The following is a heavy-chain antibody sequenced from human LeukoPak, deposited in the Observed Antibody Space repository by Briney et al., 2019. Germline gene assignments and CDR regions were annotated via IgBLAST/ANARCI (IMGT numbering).Heavy chain of an antibody. J-gene: IGHJ5*02. Sequence: SVKVSCTASGGTFNSYAISWVRQAPGQGLEWMGGIIPIFDTANYAQKFQGRVTITADESTSTAYMELSSLRSEDTAVYYCARSDSNWFDPWGQGTLVTVSS. D-gene: IGHD3/OR15-3a*01. CDR2: IIPIFDTA. V-gene: IGHV1-69*13. CDR1: GGTFNSYA. CDR3: ARSDSNWFDP.